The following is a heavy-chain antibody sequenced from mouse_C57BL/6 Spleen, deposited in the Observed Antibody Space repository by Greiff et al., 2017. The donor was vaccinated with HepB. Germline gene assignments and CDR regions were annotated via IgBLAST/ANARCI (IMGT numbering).Heavy chain of an antibody. CDR3: TTFSPYYYGSSRAY. J-gene: IGHJ3*01. Sequence: EVKLQESGAELVRPGASVKLSCTASGFNIKDDYMHWVKQRPEQGLEWIGWIDPENGDTEYASKFQGKATITADTSSNTAYLQLSSLTSEDTAVYYCTTFSPYYYGSSRAYWGQGTLVTVSA. CDR2: IDPENGDT. CDR1: GFNIKDDY. D-gene: IGHD1-1*01. V-gene: IGHV14-4*01.